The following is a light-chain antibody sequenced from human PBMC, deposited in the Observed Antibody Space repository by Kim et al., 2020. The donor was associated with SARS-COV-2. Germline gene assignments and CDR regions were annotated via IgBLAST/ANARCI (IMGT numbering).Light chain of an antibody. V-gene: IGKV3-11*01. CDR2: DAS. CDR3: QQRSNWPPEGT. CDR1: QSVSSS. J-gene: IGKJ1*01. Sequence: PGERATLSCRASQSVSSSLAWYQQKPGQAPRLLIYDASNRATGIPARFSGSGSGTDFTLTISSLEPEDFAVYYCQQRSNWPPEGTFGQGTKVDIK.